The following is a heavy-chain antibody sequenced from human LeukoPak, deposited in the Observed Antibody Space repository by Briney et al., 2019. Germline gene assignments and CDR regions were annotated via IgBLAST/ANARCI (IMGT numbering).Heavy chain of an antibody. Sequence: ASVKVSCKASGYMFTDYYIHWVRQAPGQGLGGWGGNNPNDGGTNYAQKFQGRVTMTRDTSISTAYMELSSLTSDDTAVYYCATDSSGWSDDSFDFWGQGTMVTVSS. CDR2: NNPNDGGT. CDR1: GYMFTDYY. J-gene: IGHJ3*01. CDR3: ATDSSGWSDDSFDF. D-gene: IGHD6-19*01. V-gene: IGHV1-2*02.